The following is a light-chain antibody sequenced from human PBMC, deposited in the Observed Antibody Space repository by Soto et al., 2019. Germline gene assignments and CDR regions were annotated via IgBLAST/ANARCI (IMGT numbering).Light chain of an antibody. CDR3: QQYGSSPFT. CDR2: GSS. Sequence: EIMLNHSPGTLSLSPGERATLSCWASQSISSNYLAWYQQKPGQPPRLLISGSSIRATGIPKRFSGSASGTNFTLTISSLEPEDFAVFYCQQYGSSPFTFGPGTKVDIK. V-gene: IGKV3-20*01. J-gene: IGKJ3*01. CDR1: QSISSNY.